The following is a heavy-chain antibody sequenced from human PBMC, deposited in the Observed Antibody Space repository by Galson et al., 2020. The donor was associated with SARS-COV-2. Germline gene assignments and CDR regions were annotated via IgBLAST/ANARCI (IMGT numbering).Heavy chain of an antibody. CDR2: ISSNGGST. V-gene: IGHV3-64D*06. J-gene: IGHJ4*02. D-gene: IGHD6-13*01. CDR1: GFTFSSYA. Sequence: GESLKISCSASGFTFSSYAMHWVRQAPGKGLEYVLAISSNGGSTYYADSVKGRFTISRDNSKNTLYLQMSSLRAEDTAVYYCVKDKGAAADIQYYFDYWGQGTLVTVSS. CDR3: VKDKGAAADIQYYFDY.